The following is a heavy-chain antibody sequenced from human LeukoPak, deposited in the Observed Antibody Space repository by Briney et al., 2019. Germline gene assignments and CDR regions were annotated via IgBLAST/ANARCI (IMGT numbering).Heavy chain of an antibody. CDR2: ISGIGDTL. D-gene: IGHD6-19*01. CDR3: AKKNGGGWPTIFSDY. J-gene: IGHJ4*02. Sequence: GESLRLSCVASGFSFSIDAMIWDRQAPGKGLEWVSGISGIGDTLFYSDPVKGRFTISRDNSKNTVYLQMNSLRVEDSAVYYCAKKNGGGWPTIFSDYWGQGILVTVSS. V-gene: IGHV3-23*01. CDR1: GFSFSIDA.